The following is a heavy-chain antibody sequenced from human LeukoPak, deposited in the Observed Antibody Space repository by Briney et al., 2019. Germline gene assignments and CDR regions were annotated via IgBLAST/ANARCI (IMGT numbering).Heavy chain of an antibody. CDR3: TRESSSASNYRDAFDI. D-gene: IGHD1-26*01. Sequence: GGSLRLSCAASGFSFSSYEMIWVRQAPGKGPEWISYISSSGSAIHYADSVKGRFTISRDNAKNSLSLQMNSLRAEDTAVYYCTRESSSASNYRDAFDIWGQGTMVTVSS. V-gene: IGHV3-48*03. J-gene: IGHJ3*02. CDR2: ISSSGSAI. CDR1: GFSFSSYE.